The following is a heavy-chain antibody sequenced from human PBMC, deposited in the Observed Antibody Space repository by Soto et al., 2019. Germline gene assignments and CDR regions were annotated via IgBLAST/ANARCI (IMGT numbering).Heavy chain of an antibody. J-gene: IGHJ6*02. D-gene: IGHD6-13*01. V-gene: IGHV4-34*01. Sequence: SETLSLTCAVYGGSFSGYYWSWIRQPPGKGLEWIGEINHSGSTNYNPSLKSRVTISVDTSKNQFSLKLSSVTAADTAVYYCARVRAAGGSPSRYYYYYGMDVWGQGTTVTVSS. CDR2: INHSGST. CDR1: GGSFSGYY. CDR3: ARVRAAGGSPSRYYYYYGMDV.